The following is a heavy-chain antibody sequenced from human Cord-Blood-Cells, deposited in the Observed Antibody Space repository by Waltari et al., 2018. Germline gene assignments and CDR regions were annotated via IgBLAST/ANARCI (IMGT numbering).Heavy chain of an antibody. CDR2: INPNSGGT. CDR3: ARSHRYFDWWIWAY. Sequence: QVQLVQSGAEVKKPGAAVKVSCNAAGYTFTGYDMHWVRQAPGQGLEWMGWINPNSGGTNYAQKFQGRVTMTRDTSISTAYMELSRLRSDDTAVYYCARSHRYFDWWIWAYWGQGTLVTVSS. J-gene: IGHJ4*02. CDR1: GYTFTGYD. D-gene: IGHD3-9*01. V-gene: IGHV1-2*02.